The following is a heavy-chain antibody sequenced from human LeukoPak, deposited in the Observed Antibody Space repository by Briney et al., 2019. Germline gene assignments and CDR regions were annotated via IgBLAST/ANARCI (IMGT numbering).Heavy chain of an antibody. CDR1: GFTFSNAW. V-gene: IGHV3-15*07. CDR2: IKSKTDGGTT. D-gene: IGHD3-22*01. Sequence: GGSLRLSCAASGFTFSNAWMNWVRQAPGKGREWVGRIKSKTDGGTTDYAAPVKGRFTISRTDPKNTLYLQMNSLKTEDTAVYYCSTTYYYDSSEGYWGQGTLVTVSS. J-gene: IGHJ4*02. CDR3: STTYYYDSSEGY.